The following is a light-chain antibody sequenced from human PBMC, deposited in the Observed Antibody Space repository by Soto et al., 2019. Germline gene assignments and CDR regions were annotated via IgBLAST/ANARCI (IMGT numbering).Light chain of an antibody. CDR2: EVS. CDR3: SSYTSSSIDYV. V-gene: IGLV2-14*01. CDR1: SSDVGGYNY. Sequence: QSALTQPASVSGSPGQSITISCTGTSSDVGGYNYVSWYQQHPGKAPKLMIYEVSNRPSGVSNRCSGSNSGNTASLTISGLQAEDEADYYCSSYTSSSIDYVFGPGTKLTVL. J-gene: IGLJ1*01.